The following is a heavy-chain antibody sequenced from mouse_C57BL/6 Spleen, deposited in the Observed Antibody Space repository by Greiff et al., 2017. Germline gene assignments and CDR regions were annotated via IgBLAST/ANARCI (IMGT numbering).Heavy chain of an antibody. V-gene: IGHV1-18*01. J-gene: IGHJ2*01. D-gene: IGHD2-2*01. Sequence: EVQLQQSGPELVKPGASVKIPCKASGSTFTDYHMAWVKQSHGKSLEWIGDINPNNGGTIYNQKFKGKATWTVDKSSSTAYMELRSLTSEDTAVYYCARATMVTPFDDWGQGTTLTGAS. CDR1: GSTFTDYH. CDR3: ARATMVTPFDD. CDR2: INPNNGGT.